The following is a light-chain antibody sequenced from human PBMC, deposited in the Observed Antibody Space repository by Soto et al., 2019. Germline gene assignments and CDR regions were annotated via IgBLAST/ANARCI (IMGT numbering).Light chain of an antibody. CDR3: QQYGSSGT. CDR1: QSVSSN. V-gene: IGKV3-20*01. J-gene: IGKJ1*01. Sequence: EIVLTQSPGTLSLSPGERATLSCRASQSVSSNLAWYQQKVGQAPRLLIYGASTRATGIPARFSGSGSGTDFTLTISRLEPEDFAVYYCQQYGSSGTFGQGTKVDIK. CDR2: GAS.